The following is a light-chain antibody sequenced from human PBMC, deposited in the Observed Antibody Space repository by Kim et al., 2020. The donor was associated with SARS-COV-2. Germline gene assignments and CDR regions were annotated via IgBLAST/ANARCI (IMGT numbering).Light chain of an antibody. CDR2: DNN. CDR1: SSNIGNNY. CDR3: GTWDSSLSAWV. J-gene: IGLJ3*02. V-gene: IGLV1-51*01. Sequence: KVTISCAGSSSNIGNNYVSWYQQRPGTAPKLLIYDNNKRPSGIPDRFSGSKSGTSATLGITGLQTGDEADYYCGTWDSSLSAWVFGGGTQLTVL.